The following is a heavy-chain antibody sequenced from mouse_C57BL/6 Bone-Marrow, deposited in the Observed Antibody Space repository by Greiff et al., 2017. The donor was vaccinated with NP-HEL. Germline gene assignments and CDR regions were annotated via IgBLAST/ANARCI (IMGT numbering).Heavy chain of an antibody. CDR1: GYTFTSYD. V-gene: IGHV1-85*01. CDR3: ARHYDVSYWYFDV. CDR2: IYPRDGST. J-gene: IGHJ1*03. Sequence: QVQLKQSGPELVKPGASVKLSCKASGYTFTSYDINWVKQRPGQGLEWIGWIYPRDGSTKYNEKFKGKATLTVDTSSSTAYMELHSLTSEDSAVYFCARHYDVSYWYFDVWGTGTTVTVSS. D-gene: IGHD2-4*01.